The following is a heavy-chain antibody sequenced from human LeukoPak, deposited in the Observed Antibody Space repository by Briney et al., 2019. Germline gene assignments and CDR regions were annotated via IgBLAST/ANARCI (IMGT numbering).Heavy chain of an antibody. CDR1: GGTFSSYA. CDR3: ASSGRYCSGGSCPHHNWFDP. J-gene: IGHJ5*02. V-gene: IGHV1-69*13. CDR2: IIPIFGTA. D-gene: IGHD2-15*01. Sequence: SVKVSCKASGGTFSSYAISWVRQAPGQGLEWMGGIIPIFGTANYAQKFQGRVTITADESTSTAYMELSSLRSEDTAVYYCASSGRYCSGGSCPHHNWFDPWGQGTLVTASS.